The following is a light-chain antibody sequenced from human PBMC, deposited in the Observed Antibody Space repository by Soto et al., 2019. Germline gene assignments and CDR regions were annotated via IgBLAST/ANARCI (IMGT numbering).Light chain of an antibody. J-gene: IGKJ1*01. Sequence: GDRVTITCRASQSISGSLAWYQQKPGKAPKLLIYEASNLKSGVPSRFSGCGSGTEYTLTISSLQPDDSASYYCQQYNGFWTFGQGTRVEIK. CDR3: QQYNGFWT. V-gene: IGKV1-5*03. CDR1: QSISGS. CDR2: EAS.